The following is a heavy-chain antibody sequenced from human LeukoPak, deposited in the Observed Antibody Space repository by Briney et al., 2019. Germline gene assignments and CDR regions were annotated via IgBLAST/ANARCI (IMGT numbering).Heavy chain of an antibody. V-gene: IGHV3-7*01. Sequence: GGSPRLSCATSGFTFSSNWMSWVRHVPGRGLDWVANIKPDGSAQYYAASVKGRFTVSRDNAKNSLCLQMNSLRVEDTAVYYCARANNSSWHNWGQGTLVTVSA. J-gene: IGHJ4*02. CDR2: IKPDGSAQ. CDR1: GFTFSSNW. CDR3: ARANNSSWHN. D-gene: IGHD6-13*01.